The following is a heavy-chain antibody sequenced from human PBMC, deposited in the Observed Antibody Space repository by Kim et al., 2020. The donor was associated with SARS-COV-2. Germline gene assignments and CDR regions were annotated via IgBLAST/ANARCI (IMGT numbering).Heavy chain of an antibody. D-gene: IGHD6-19*01. J-gene: IGHJ4*02. CDR1: GDSVSSNSAA. CDR2: TYYRSKWYN. CDR3: ARDRWGSGLIFDC. Sequence: SQTLSLTCAISGDSVSSNSAAWHWIRQSPSRGLEWLGRTYYRSKWYNESAVSVKSRMTINSDTSKNQFSLQLNSVTPEDTAVYYCARDRWGSGLIFDCWGQGPLVTVSS. V-gene: IGHV6-1*01.